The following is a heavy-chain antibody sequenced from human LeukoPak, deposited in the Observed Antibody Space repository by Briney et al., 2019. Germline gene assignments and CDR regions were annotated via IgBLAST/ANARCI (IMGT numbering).Heavy chain of an antibody. D-gene: IGHD3-22*01. CDR1: GGSISSGDYY. V-gene: IGHV4-61*08. J-gene: IGHJ3*01. CDR3: ARRPVDYNSSDHAFDV. Sequence: SETLSLTCTVSGGSISSGDYYWSWIRQPPGKGLEWIGYIYYSGSTNYNPSLKSRVTISVATSKTQFSLKMSSVTAADTAVYYCARRPVDYNSSDHAFDVWGPGTMVTVSS. CDR2: IYYSGST.